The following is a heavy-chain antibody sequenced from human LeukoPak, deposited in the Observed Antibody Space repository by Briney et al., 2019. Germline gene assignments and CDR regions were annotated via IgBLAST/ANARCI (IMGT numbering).Heavy chain of an antibody. CDR2: INHSGST. J-gene: IGHJ4*02. CDR1: GGSISSSSYY. Sequence: SETLSLTCTVSGGSISSSSYYWSWIRQPPGKGLEWIGEINHSGSTNYNPSLKSRVTISVDTSKNQFSLKLSSVTAADTAVYYCARGGSIAASWGQGTLVTVSS. CDR3: ARGGSIAAS. D-gene: IGHD6-25*01. V-gene: IGHV4-39*07.